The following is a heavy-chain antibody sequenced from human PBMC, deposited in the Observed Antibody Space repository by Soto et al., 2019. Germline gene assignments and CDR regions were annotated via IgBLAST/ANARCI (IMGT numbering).Heavy chain of an antibody. V-gene: IGHV4-31*03. CDR3: ARMYSSGSGWFHP. J-gene: IGHJ5*02. Sequence: VSLTCFVSGYSITAGGYYWSWIRHHPGKGLEWIGSFYSSGSIIYNPSLRSRVSISGDTSSNQFSMSLTSVTAADTARYYCARMYSSGSGWFHPWGQGTLVTVSS. CDR1: GYSITAGGYY. D-gene: IGHD6-19*01. CDR2: FYSSGSI.